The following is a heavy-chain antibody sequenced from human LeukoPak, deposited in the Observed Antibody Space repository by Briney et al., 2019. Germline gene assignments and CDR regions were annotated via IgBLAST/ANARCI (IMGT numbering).Heavy chain of an antibody. CDR2: IYSGGNT. J-gene: IGHJ6*02. CDR1: GFTVSNNY. V-gene: IGHV3-66*04. CDR3: ARPLFAGSSAYYGMDV. Sequence: GGSLRLSCAASGFTVSNNYMSWVRQAPGKGLEWVSVIYSGGNTYYADSVKGRFIISRDNSKNTLYLQMNSLRAEDTAVYYCARPLFAGSSAYYGMDVWGQGTAVTVSS. D-gene: IGHD2-21*01.